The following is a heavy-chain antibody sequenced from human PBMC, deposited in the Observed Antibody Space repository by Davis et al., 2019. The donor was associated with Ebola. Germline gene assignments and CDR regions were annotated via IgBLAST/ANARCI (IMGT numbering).Heavy chain of an antibody. D-gene: IGHD1-20*01. CDR3: ASLRRTITGMDDGFDL. J-gene: IGHJ3*01. CDR2: IYTGDSDT. V-gene: IGHV5-51*01. Sequence: GESLKISCKDSDNSFTSYWIAWVRQMPGKGLEWMGIIYTGDSDTRYSPSFRGQVTISADKSTRTAYLQWGSLEASDTAMYYCASLRRTITGMDDGFDLWGQGTMVTVSS. CDR1: DNSFTSYW.